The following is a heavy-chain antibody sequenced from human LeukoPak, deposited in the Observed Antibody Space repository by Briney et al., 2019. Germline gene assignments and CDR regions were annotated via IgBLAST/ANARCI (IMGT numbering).Heavy chain of an antibody. CDR1: DDSISSSDYY. CDR3: ARTGPSYWTFDL. V-gene: IGHV4-30-4*01. J-gene: IGHJ2*01. CDR2: IYHSGST. Sequence: SQTLSLTCTVSDDSISSSDYYWNWIRQPPGKGLEWIGEIYHSGSTNYNPSLKSRVTISVDKSKNQFSLKLSSVTAADTAVYYCARTGPSYWTFDLWGRGTLVTVSS. D-gene: IGHD3-10*01.